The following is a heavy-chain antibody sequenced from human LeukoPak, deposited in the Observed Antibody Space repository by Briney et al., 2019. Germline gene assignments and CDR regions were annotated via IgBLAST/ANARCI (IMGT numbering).Heavy chain of an antibody. CDR1: GYTFTGYY. Sequence: GASVKVSCKASGYTFTGYYMHWVRQAPGQGLEWKGWINPNSGGTNYAQKFQGRVTMTRDTSISTAYMELSRLRSDDTAVYYCARDPIQAYCGGDCYSDWFDPWGQGTLVTVSS. CDR3: ARDPIQAYCGGDCYSDWFDP. D-gene: IGHD2-21*02. CDR2: INPNSGGT. V-gene: IGHV1-2*02. J-gene: IGHJ5*02.